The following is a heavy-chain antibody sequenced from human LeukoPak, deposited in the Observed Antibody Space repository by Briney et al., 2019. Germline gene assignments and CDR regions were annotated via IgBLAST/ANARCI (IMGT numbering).Heavy chain of an antibody. V-gene: IGHV3-48*03. CDR2: ISSSGSTI. CDR1: GFTFSSYE. CDR3: ARDQRDSSGWYGWFDP. Sequence: GGSLRLSCAASGFTFSSYEMNWVRQAPGKGLEWASYISSSGSTIYYADSVKGRFTISRDNAKNSLYLQMNSLRAEDTAVYYCARDQRDSSGWYGWFDPWGQGTLVTVSS. D-gene: IGHD6-19*01. J-gene: IGHJ5*02.